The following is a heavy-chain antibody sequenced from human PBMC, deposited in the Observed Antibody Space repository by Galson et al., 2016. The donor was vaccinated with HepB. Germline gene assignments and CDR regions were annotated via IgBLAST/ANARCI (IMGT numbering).Heavy chain of an antibody. D-gene: IGHD3-16*01. V-gene: IGHV5-51*01. CDR3: AKTGVGVWADY. Sequence: QSGAEVKKPGESLKISCTISGYRFNNYWIGWVRQMPGKGLEWMGIIYACDSGATYSPSFQGQVTISVDKSISTAYLQWSSLKASDTAMYYCAKTGVGVWADYWGQGTLVTVSS. CDR2: IYACDSGA. J-gene: IGHJ4*02. CDR1: GYRFNNYW.